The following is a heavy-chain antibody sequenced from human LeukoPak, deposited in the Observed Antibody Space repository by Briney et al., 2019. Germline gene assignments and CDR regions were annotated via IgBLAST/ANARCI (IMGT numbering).Heavy chain of an antibody. Sequence: PSETLSLTCTVSGYSISSGYYWGWIRPPPGKGLEWVSAISGSGGSTYYADSVKGRFTISRDNSKNTLYLQMNSLRAEDTAVYYCAKEEIAAAPCNDYWGQGTLVTVSS. CDR3: AKEEIAAAPCNDY. V-gene: IGHV3-23*01. CDR1: GYSISSGYY. J-gene: IGHJ4*02. CDR2: ISGSGGST. D-gene: IGHD6-13*01.